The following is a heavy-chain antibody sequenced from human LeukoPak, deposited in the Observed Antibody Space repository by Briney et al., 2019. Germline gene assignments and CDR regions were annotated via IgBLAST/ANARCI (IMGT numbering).Heavy chain of an antibody. Sequence: SETLSLTCAVYGGSFSGYYWSWIRQPPGKGLEWIGEINHSGSTNYNPSLKSRVTISVDTSTNQFSLKLSSVTAADTAVYYCARGRRRGWDSYGYFFDYWGQGTLVTVSS. D-gene: IGHD5-18*01. J-gene: IGHJ4*02. CDR1: GGSFSGYY. CDR2: INHSGST. CDR3: ARGRRRGWDSYGYFFDY. V-gene: IGHV4-34*01.